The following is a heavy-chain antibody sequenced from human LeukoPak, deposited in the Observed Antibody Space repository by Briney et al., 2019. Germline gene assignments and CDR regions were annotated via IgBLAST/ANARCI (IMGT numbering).Heavy chain of an antibody. D-gene: IGHD3-10*01. CDR1: GFTFSSYD. CDR2: IGTAGDT. V-gene: IGHV3-13*01. Sequence: GGSLRLSCAASGFTFSSYDMHWVRQATGKGLEWVSAIGTAGDTYYPGSVKGRFTISRENAKNSLYLQMNSLRAGDTAVYYCARGITMVRGVISHFDYWGQGTLVTVSS. CDR3: ARGITMVRGVISHFDY. J-gene: IGHJ4*02.